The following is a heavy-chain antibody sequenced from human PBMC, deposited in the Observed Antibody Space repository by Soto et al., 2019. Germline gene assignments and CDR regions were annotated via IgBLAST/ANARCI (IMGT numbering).Heavy chain of an antibody. CDR1: GFTFSSYA. CDR3: ARDLGYGSGNSVNHYLDY. CDR2: ISGSGGST. J-gene: IGHJ4*01. V-gene: IGHV3-23*01. D-gene: IGHD3-10*01. Sequence: GGSLRLSCAASGFTFSSYAMNWVRQAPGKGLEWVSAISGSGGSTYYADSVKGRFTISRDNSKNTLFLQMNSLRAEDTAVYYCARDLGYGSGNSVNHYLDYWGHGTLVTVSS.